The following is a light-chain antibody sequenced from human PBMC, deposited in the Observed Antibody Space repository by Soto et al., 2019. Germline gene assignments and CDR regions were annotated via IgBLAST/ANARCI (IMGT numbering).Light chain of an antibody. CDR1: QSVSSY. CDR3: QQRSNWLS. Sequence: EIVLTQSRATLSLSPGERATLACWASQSVSSYLAWYQQKPGQAPRLLIYDASNRATGIPARFSGSGSGTDFTLTISSLEPEDFAVYYCQQRSNWLSFGQGTKVDI. CDR2: DAS. J-gene: IGKJ1*01. V-gene: IGKV3-11*01.